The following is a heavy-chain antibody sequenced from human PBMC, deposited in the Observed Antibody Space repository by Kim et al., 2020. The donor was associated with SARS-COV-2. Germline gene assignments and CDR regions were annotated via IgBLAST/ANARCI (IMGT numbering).Heavy chain of an antibody. CDR1: GGSMRSYY. CDR3: ARQIWGRSGAFDI. Sequence: SETLSLTCTVSGGSMRSYYWSWIWQPPGKGLEWIGHIYYSGSTGYNPSLRSRVTISVDTSKKQLYLKLTSVTAADTAVYYCARQIWGRSGAFDIWGQGTMVTVSS. D-gene: IGHD3-3*01. V-gene: IGHV4-59*08. CDR2: IYYSGST. J-gene: IGHJ3*02.